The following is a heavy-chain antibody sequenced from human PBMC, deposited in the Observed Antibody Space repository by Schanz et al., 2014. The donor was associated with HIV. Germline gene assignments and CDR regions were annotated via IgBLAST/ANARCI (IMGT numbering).Heavy chain of an antibody. D-gene: IGHD2-2*01. J-gene: IGHJ6*02. Sequence: VQLVESGGGLVQPGGSLRLSCAASGFSFSSYSMHWVRQAPGKGLSWVAVIWFDGTQKIYADSVKGRFTISRDDSANTVHLQMSSVRAEDTALYYCAKDMGGVVPAAPFYYYGMDVWGQGTTVTVSS. V-gene: IGHV3-33*03. CDR2: IWFDGTQK. CDR1: GFSFSSYS. CDR3: AKDMGGVVPAAPFYYYGMDV.